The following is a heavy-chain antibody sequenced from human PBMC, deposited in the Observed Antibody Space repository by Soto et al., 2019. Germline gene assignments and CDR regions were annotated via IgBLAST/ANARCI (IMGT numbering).Heavy chain of an antibody. V-gene: IGHV3-48*03. J-gene: IGHJ6*02. CDR1: GFTFSSYE. D-gene: IGHD2-2*01. Sequence: EVQLVESGGGLVQPGGSPRLSCAASGFTFSSYEMNWVRRAPGKGLEWVSYISSSGSTIYYADSVKGRFTISRDNAKNSLYLQMNSLRAEDTAVYYCARDRRVGFIRGMDVWGQGTTVTVSS. CDR2: ISSSGSTI. CDR3: ARDRRVGFIRGMDV.